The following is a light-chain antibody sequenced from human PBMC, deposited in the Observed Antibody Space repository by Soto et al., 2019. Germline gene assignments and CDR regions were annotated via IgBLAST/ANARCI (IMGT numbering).Light chain of an antibody. CDR3: QHYNSYSS. CDR2: DAS. J-gene: IGKJ1*01. Sequence: DIQMTQSPSTLSASVGDRVTITCRASQTISSWLAWYQQKPGQAPKLLIYDASSLESGVPSRFSGSGSGTEFTLTISSLQPDDFATYYCQHYNSYSSFGQGTKVDIK. CDR1: QTISSW. V-gene: IGKV1-5*01.